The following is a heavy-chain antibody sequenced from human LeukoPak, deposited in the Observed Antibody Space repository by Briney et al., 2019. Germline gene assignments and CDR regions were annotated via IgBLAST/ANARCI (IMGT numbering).Heavy chain of an antibody. Sequence: GGSLRLSCAASGFTFSSYSMNWVRQAPGKGLEWVSGISGSGGSTYYADSVKGRFTISRDNSKNTLYLQMNSLGAEDTAVYYCATRYYDFWSGYYSWDYWGQGTLVTVSS. D-gene: IGHD3-3*01. CDR1: GFTFSSYS. CDR3: ATRYYDFWSGYYSWDY. V-gene: IGHV3-23*01. CDR2: ISGSGGST. J-gene: IGHJ4*02.